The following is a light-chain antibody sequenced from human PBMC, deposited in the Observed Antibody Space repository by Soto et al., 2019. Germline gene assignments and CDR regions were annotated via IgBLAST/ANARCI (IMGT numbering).Light chain of an antibody. J-gene: IGKJ1*01. V-gene: IGKV3-15*01. CDR1: QSINAH. CDR3: QQYNTWLWT. CDR2: GAS. Sequence: EVVMTQSPATLSVSPGERVTLSCRASQSINAHLAWYQQKPGQAPRLLIHGASTRATGIPARVSGSGFGTEFILTISSLQSEDFAGYSCQQYNTWLWTFGQGTKVEIQ.